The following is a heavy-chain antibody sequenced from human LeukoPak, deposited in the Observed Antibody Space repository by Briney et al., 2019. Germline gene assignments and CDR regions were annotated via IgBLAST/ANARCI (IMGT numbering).Heavy chain of an antibody. V-gene: IGHV3-7*01. Sequence: QPGGSLRLSCAASGFTFSSYWMSWVRQAPGKGLEWVANIKQDGSEKYYVDSVKGRFTISRDNAKNSLYLQMNSLRAEDTAVYYCARGVRWLQFSCGIWGQGTMVTVSS. D-gene: IGHD5-24*01. J-gene: IGHJ3*02. CDR1: GFTFSSYW. CDR2: IKQDGSEK. CDR3: ARGVRWLQFSCGI.